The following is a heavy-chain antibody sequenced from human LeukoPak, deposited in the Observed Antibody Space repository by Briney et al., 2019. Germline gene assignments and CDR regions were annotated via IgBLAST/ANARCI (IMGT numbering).Heavy chain of an antibody. CDR3: ARDHYYGSGSSDY. CDR2: ISSSGSAI. V-gene: IGHV3-48*03. D-gene: IGHD3-10*01. Sequence: GGSLRLFCAASGFPFSSYEMNWVRQAPGKGLEWVSYISSSGSAIYYADSVKGRFTISRDNAKNSLYLKMNSLRAEDTAVYYCARDHYYGSGSSDYWGQGTLVTVSS. J-gene: IGHJ4*02. CDR1: GFPFSSYE.